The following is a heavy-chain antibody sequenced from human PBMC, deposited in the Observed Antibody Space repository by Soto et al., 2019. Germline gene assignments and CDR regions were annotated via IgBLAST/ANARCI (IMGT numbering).Heavy chain of an antibody. D-gene: IGHD2-21*02. CDR2: IYYSGST. CDR3: AREGYCGGDCYPFDY. J-gene: IGHJ4*02. Sequence: SETLSLTCTVSGGSISSYYWSWIRQPPGKGLEWIGYIYYSGSTNYNPSLKSRVTISVDTSKNQFSLKLSSVTAADTAVYYCAREGYCGGDCYPFDYWGQGTLVTVSS. V-gene: IGHV4-59*01. CDR1: GGSISSYY.